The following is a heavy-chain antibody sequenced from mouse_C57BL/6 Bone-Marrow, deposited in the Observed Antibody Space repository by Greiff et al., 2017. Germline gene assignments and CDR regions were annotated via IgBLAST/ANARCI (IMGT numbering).Heavy chain of an antibody. J-gene: IGHJ4*01. CDR3: ARRVYYYGSSYAMDY. D-gene: IGHD1-1*01. CDR2: ISNGGGST. CDR1: GFTFSDYY. V-gene: IGHV5-12*01. Sequence: EVMLVESGGGLVQPGGSLKLSCAASGFTFSDYYMYWVRQTPEKRLEWVAYISNGGGSTYYPDTVKGRFTIARDNAKNPLYLQMSRLKSEDTAMYYCARRVYYYGSSYAMDYWGQGTSVTVSS.